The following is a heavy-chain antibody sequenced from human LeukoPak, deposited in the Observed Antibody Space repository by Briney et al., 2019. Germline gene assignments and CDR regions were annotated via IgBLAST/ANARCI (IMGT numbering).Heavy chain of an antibody. D-gene: IGHD4-17*01. J-gene: IGHJ3*02. CDR3: AKAYGDYYGSHAFDI. CDR1: GFTFTDYF. V-gene: IGHV3-7*03. CDR2: IKHNGGEK. Sequence: GGSLRLSCVASGFTFTDYFMSWVRQAPGKGLEWVASIKHNGGEKYYVDSVKGRFTISRDNAKNSLYLEMSSLRAEDTAVYYCAKAYGDYYGSHAFDIWGQGTMVTVSS.